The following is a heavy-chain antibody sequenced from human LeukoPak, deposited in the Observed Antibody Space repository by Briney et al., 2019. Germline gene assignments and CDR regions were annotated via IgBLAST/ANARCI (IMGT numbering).Heavy chain of an antibody. Sequence: PSQTLSLTCTVSGGSISGSYWSWIRQPPGKGLEWIAYMYNSGSTNYNPSLKSRVTISIDTSKNQFSLKLSSLTAADTAIYYCARGIESYGDYGYWGQGILVTVSS. CDR3: ARGIESYGDYGY. D-gene: IGHD4-17*01. CDR2: MYNSGST. CDR1: GGSISGSY. J-gene: IGHJ4*02. V-gene: IGHV4-59*01.